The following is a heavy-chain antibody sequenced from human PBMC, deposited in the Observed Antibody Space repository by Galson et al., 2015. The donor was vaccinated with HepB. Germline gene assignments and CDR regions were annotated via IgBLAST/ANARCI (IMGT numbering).Heavy chain of an antibody. V-gene: IGHV3-30*03. CDR1: GFTFSSYG. Sequence: SLRLSCAASGFTFSSYGMHWVRQAPGKGLEWVAVISYDGSNKYYADSVKGRFTISRDNSKNTLYLQMNSLRAEDTAVYYCSTQTHYYFDYWGQGTLVTVSS. J-gene: IGHJ4*02. CDR2: ISYDGSNK. CDR3: STQTHYYFDY.